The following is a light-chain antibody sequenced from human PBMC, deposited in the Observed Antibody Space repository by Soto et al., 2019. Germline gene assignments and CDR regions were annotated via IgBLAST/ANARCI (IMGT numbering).Light chain of an antibody. CDR3: SSYTTRSTLV. V-gene: IGLV2-14*01. CDR1: SSDVGAYDF. Sequence: QSALTQPASVSGAPGQSITISCTGTSSDVGAYDFVSWYQHYPGQAPKLVTFDVTHRPPGISDRFSGSKSANTASLTISGRHAEDEDFYDCSSYTTRSTLVFGGGTKLTVL. CDR2: DVT. J-gene: IGLJ2*01.